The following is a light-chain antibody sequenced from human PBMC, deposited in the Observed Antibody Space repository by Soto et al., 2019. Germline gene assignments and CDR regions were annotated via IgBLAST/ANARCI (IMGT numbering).Light chain of an antibody. CDR3: GTWDNSLSAFV. V-gene: IGLV1-51*01. CDR1: SSNIGNNF. CDR2: DNN. Sequence: QSVLTQPPSVSAAPGQKVTISCSGSSSNIGNNFVSWYQQLPGTAPKLLIYDNNKRPSGIPDRFSGSKSGTSATLGITGLQTGDEADYYCGTWDNSLSAFVFGAGTKATVL. J-gene: IGLJ1*01.